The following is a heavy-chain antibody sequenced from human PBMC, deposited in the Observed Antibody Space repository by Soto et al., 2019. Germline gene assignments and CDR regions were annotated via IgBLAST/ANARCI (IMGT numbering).Heavy chain of an antibody. V-gene: IGHV3-23*01. D-gene: IGHD2-2*01. J-gene: IGHJ3*02. CDR3: AKDDCSSTSCYLLSAFDI. Sequence: EVQLLESGGGLVQPGGSLRLSCAASGFTFSSYAMSWVRQAPGKGLEWVSAISGSGGSTYYADSVKGRLTISRDNSKNTLYLQMNSLRAEDTAVYYCAKDDCSSTSCYLLSAFDIWGQGTMVTVSS. CDR1: GFTFSSYA. CDR2: ISGSGGST.